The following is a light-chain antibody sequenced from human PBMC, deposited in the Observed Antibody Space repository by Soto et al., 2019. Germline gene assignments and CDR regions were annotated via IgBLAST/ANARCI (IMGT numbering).Light chain of an antibody. J-gene: IGLJ2*01. CDR2: GNS. V-gene: IGLV1-40*01. CDR1: SSNIGAGYD. Sequence: QSVLTQPASVSGAPGQRVTISCTGSSSNIGAGYDVHWYQQFPGIAPKLLIYGNSTRPSGVPDRFSVSKSGTAASLAITGLQAEDEAEYYCQFYESSLSGSLVFGGGTKLTVL. CDR3: QFYESSLSGSLV.